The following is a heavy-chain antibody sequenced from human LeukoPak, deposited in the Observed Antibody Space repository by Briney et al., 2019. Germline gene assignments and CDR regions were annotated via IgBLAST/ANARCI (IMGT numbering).Heavy chain of an antibody. J-gene: IGHJ4*02. Sequence: GGSLRLSCAASGFTISNYYMSWVRQAPGKGLEWVSVIYTGGTTYYTDAVKGRFTISRKNSKNTLYLQMNNLRAEDTAVYYCARGGPATTIDYWGRGTLATVSS. V-gene: IGHV3-53*04. CDR3: ARGGPATTIDY. D-gene: IGHD1-1*01. CDR2: IYTGGTT. CDR1: GFTISNYY.